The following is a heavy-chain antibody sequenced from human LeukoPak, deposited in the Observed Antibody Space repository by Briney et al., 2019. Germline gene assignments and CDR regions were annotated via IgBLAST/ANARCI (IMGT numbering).Heavy chain of an antibody. Sequence: ASVKVSCKASGYTFTGYYMHWVRQAPGQGLEWMGWINPNSGGTNYAQKFQGRVTMTRDTPISTAYMELSRLRSDDTAVYYCAITAIVRSPVVYWGQGTLVTVSS. J-gene: IGHJ4*02. CDR2: INPNSGGT. CDR1: GYTFTGYY. D-gene: IGHD2-2*01. V-gene: IGHV1-2*02. CDR3: AITAIVRSPVVY.